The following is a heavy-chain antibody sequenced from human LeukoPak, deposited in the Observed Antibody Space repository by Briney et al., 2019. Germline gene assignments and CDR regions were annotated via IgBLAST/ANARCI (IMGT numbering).Heavy chain of an antibody. CDR2: ISASGGTT. D-gene: IGHD2-2*01. V-gene: IGHV3-23*01. CDR3: AKFTREYCSSTSCPNWFDP. CDR1: GFTFSTYA. Sequence: GGSLRLSCAASGFTFSTYAMSWVRQAPGKGLEWVSAISASGGTTYYADSVKGRFTISRDNSKNTLYLQMNSLSAEDTAKYYCAKFTREYCSSTSCPNWFDPWGQGTLVTVSS. J-gene: IGHJ5*02.